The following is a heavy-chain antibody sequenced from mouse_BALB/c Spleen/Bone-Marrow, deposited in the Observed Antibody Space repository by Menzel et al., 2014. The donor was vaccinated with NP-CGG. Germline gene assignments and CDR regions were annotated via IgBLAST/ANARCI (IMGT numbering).Heavy chain of an antibody. CDR3: ARSGTDYAMDY. D-gene: IGHD4-1*01. Sequence: VQLQQSGPDLVAPSQSLSLTCTVSGFSLTSYGLHWVRQPPGKDLEWLGVIWSDGSTTYNSALKSRLSTSKDNSKRQVLLKMNSLQTDDTAMYYCARSGTDYAMDYWGQGTSVTVSS. V-gene: IGHV2-6-2*01. J-gene: IGHJ4*01. CDR2: IWSDGST. CDR1: GFSLTSYG.